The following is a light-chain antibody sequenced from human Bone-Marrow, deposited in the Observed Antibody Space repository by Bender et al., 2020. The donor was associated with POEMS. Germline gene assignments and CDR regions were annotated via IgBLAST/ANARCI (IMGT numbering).Light chain of an antibody. CDR3: QSYDNGLNGWV. CDR2: EVT. V-gene: IGLV2-23*02. Sequence: QSALTQPASVSGSPGQSITISCTATSTDVVSYNLVSWYQHHPGKAHKLIISEVTKRPSGISNRFSGSKSGSTASLTISGLQADDEAHYYCQSYDNGLNGWVFGGGTKLTVL. J-gene: IGLJ3*02. CDR1: STDVVSYNL.